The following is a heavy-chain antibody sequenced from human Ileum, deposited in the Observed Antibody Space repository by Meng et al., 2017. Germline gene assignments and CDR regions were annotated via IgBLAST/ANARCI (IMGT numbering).Heavy chain of an antibody. CDR1: GVSISRGFYH. V-gene: IGHV4-31*03. Sequence: QVQLQESGPGLVKPSQTLSLTCTVSGVSISRGFYHWNWIRQHPGKGLEWIGSIYYSGSINYNPSLKSRVTISVDTSKNQFSLNLSSVTAADTAVYYCARDSGWFDRWGQGTLVTVFS. J-gene: IGHJ5*02. CDR2: IYYSGSI. CDR3: ARDSGWFDR.